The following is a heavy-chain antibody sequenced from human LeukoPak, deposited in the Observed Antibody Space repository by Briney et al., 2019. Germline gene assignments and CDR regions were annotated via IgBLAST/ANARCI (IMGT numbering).Heavy chain of an antibody. CDR3: ARDHDYGDYGNDY. CDR2: IYHSGST. V-gene: IGHV4-38-2*02. J-gene: IGHJ4*02. CDR1: VYSISSGYY. Sequence: SETLSLTCTVSVYSISSGYYWGWIRQPPGKGLEWIGSIYHSGSTYYNPSLKSRVTISVDTSKNQFSLKLSSVTAADTAVYYCARDHDYGDYGNDYWGQGTLVTVSS. D-gene: IGHD4-17*01.